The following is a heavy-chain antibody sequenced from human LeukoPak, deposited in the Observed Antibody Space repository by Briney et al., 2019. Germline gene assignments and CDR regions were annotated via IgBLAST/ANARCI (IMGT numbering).Heavy chain of an antibody. CDR2: IYHSGSS. J-gene: IGHJ3*02. V-gene: IGHV4-38-2*02. D-gene: IGHD3-10*01. CDR3: ARDSLGGAFDI. CDR1: GYSISSGYY. Sequence: SSETLSLTCTVSGYSISSGYYWGWIRQPPGKRLEWIGSIYHSGSSYYNPSLKSRVTISVDTSKNQFSLKLRSVTAADTAVYYCARDSLGGAFDIWGQGTMVTVSS.